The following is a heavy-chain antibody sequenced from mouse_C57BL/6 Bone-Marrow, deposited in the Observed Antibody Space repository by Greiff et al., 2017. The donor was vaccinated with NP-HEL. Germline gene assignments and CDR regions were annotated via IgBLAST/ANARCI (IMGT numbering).Heavy chain of an antibody. CDR3: TTWVTTGAWFAY. D-gene: IGHD2-2*01. J-gene: IGHJ3*01. Sequence: VQLKQSGAELVRPGASVKLSCTASGFNIKDDYMHWVKQRPEQGLEWIGWIDPENGDTEYASKFQGKATITADTSSNTAYLQLSSLTSEDTAVYYCTTWVTTGAWFAYWGQGTLVTVSA. CDR1: GFNIKDDY. V-gene: IGHV14-4*01. CDR2: IDPENGDT.